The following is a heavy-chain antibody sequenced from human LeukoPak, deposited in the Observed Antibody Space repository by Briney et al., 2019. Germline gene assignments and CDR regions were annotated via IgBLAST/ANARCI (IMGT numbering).Heavy chain of an antibody. CDR2: IPTSGISV. J-gene: IGHJ4*02. CDR1: GFSFSRFY. Sequence: GGSLRLSCAASGFSFSRFYMSWVRQTPGKALEWISYIPTSGISVQYADSVRGRFTASRDDAMNSLHLQMDSLRVEDTAVYYCTRAEGLGPGAHFDQWGQGALVTVSS. CDR3: TRAEGLGPGAHFDQ. V-gene: IGHV3-11*01.